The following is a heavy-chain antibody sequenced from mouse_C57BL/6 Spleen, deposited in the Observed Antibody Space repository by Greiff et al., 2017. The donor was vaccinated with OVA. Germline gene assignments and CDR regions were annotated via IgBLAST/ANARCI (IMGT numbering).Heavy chain of an antibody. V-gene: IGHV10-1*01. CDR3: VRLDGRAMDY. D-gene: IGHD1-1*01. CDR2: IRSKSNNYAT. CDR1: GFSFNTYA. J-gene: IGHJ4*01. Sequence: EVQLQQSGGGLVQPKGSLKLSCAASGFSFNTYAMNWVRQAPGKGLEWVARIRSKSNNYATYYADSVKDRFTISRDDSESMLYLQMNNLKTEDTAMYYCVRLDGRAMDYWGQGTSVTVSS.